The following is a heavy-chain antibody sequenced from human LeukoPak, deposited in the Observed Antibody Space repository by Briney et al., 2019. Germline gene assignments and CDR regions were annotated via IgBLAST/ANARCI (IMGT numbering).Heavy chain of an antibody. J-gene: IGHJ3*02. V-gene: IGHV4-59*05. CDR1: GGSISSYY. D-gene: IGHD3-10*01. Sequence: SETLSLTCTVSGGSISSYYWSWIRQPAGKGLEWIGSMSYSGSTYYNASLKSRVTIFVDTSKNQFSLKLSSVTAADTAVYYCATYGSVNDAFDIWGQGTMVTVSS. CDR2: MSYSGST. CDR3: ATYGSVNDAFDI.